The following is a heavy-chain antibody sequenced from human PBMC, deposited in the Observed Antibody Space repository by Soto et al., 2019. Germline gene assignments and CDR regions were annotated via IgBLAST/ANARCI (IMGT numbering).Heavy chain of an antibody. D-gene: IGHD3-10*01. V-gene: IGHV3-23*01. J-gene: IGHJ5*02. Sequence: GVSLRHPWCASGIIFSGQCMTWGRQAPGKGLEWVSAISGSGGSTYYADSVKGRFTISRDDSKNTLYLQMSSLRAEDTAVYYCATGSYGSENDYTRAPGNSFDRWAKRTYVTGSS. CDR3: ATGSYGSENDYTRAPGNSFDR. CDR2: ISGSGGST. CDR1: GIIFSGQC.